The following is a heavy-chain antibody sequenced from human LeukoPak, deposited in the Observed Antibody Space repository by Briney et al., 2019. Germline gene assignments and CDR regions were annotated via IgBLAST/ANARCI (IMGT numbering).Heavy chain of an antibody. CDR3: ARESYYGSGTNWFDP. CDR2: IWYDGSNK. V-gene: IGHV3-33*01. D-gene: IGHD3-10*01. CDR1: GFTFSSYG. J-gene: IGHJ5*02. Sequence: PGRSLRLSCAASGFTFSSYGMHWVRQAPGKGLEWVAVIWYDGSNKYYADSVKGRFTISRDNSKNTLYLQMNSLRAEDTAVYYCARESYYGSGTNWFDPWGQGTLVTVSS.